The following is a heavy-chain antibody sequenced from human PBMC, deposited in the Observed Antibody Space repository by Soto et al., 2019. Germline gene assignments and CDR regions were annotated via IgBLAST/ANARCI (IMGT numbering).Heavy chain of an antibody. Sequence: PGGSLRLSCAASGFTFSSYGMHWVRQAPGKGLEWVAVIWYDGSNKYYADSVKGRFTISRDNSKNTLYLQMNSLRAEDTAVYYCARDELWFGEGYMDVWGKGTTVTVSS. CDR1: GFTFSSYG. V-gene: IGHV3-33*01. D-gene: IGHD3-10*01. CDR2: IWYDGSNK. CDR3: ARDELWFGEGYMDV. J-gene: IGHJ6*03.